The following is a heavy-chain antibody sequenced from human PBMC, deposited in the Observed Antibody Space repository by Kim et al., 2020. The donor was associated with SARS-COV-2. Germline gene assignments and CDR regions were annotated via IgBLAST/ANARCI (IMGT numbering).Heavy chain of an antibody. CDR1: GGSISSGGYY. V-gene: IGHV4-31*03. J-gene: IGHJ6*02. CDR3: AGDPLKNPVPLGSYYYYVMDV. D-gene: IGHD3-10*01. CDR2: IYYSGST. Sequence: SETLSLTCTVSGGSISSGGYYWSWIRQHPGKGLEWIGYIYYSGSTYYNPSLKSRVTISVDTSKNQFSLKLSSVTAADTAVYYCAGDPLKNPVPLGSYYYYVMDVWGQGTTVTVSS.